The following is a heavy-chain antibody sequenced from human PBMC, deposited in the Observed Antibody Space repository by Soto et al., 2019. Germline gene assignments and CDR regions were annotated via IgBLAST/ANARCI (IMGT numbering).Heavy chain of an antibody. CDR2: INHSGNT. D-gene: IGHD3-16*02. V-gene: IGHV4-34*01. J-gene: IGHJ6*02. CDR1: GGSFSGYY. CDR3: ARLSYYYYGMDV. Sequence: QVQLQQWGAGLLKPSETLSLTCAVYGGSFSGYYWSWIRQPPGKGLEWIGEINHSGNTNYNPYLKSRVTISVDTSKNQFSLKLSSVTAADTAVYYCARLSYYYYGMDVWGQGTTVTVSS.